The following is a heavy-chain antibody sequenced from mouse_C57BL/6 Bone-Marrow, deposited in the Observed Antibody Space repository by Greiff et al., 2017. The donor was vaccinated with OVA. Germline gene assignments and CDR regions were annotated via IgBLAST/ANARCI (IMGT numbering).Heavy chain of an antibody. CDR1: GFTFSDYY. D-gene: IGHD2-1*01. J-gene: IGHJ4*01. CDR2: INYDGSST. Sequence: EVKLVESEGGLVQPGSSMKLSCTASGFTFSDYYMAWVRQVPEKGLEWVANINYDGSSTYYLDSLKSRFIISRDNAKNILYLQMSSLKSEDTATYYCARIPRYGNYYAMDYWGQGTSVTVSS. V-gene: IGHV5-16*01. CDR3: ARIPRYGNYYAMDY.